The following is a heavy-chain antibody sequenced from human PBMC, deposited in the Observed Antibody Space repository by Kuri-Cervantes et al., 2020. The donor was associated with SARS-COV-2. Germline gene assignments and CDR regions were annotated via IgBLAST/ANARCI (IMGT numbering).Heavy chain of an antibody. CDR3: AKVKVDSNSWQPLDY. J-gene: IGHJ4*02. D-gene: IGHD6-13*01. CDR1: GFTFSSYA. Sequence: GGSLRLSCAASGFTFSSYAMHWVRQAPGKGLEWVAVISYDGSNKYHADSVKGRFTISRDNSKNTLYLQMNSLRAEDTAVYYCAKVKVDSNSWQPLDYWGQGTLVTVSS. V-gene: IGHV3-30-3*01. CDR2: ISYDGSNK.